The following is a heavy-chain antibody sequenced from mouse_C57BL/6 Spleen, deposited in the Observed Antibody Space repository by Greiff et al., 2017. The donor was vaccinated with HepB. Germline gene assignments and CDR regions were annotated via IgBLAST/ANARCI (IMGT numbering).Heavy chain of an antibody. D-gene: IGHD1-1*01. Sequence: EVQLQQSGAELVRPGASVKLSCTASGFNIKDDYMHWVKQRPEQGLAWIGWIDPENGDTEYASKFQGKATITADTSANTAYLQLSSLTSEDTAVYYCTTSIYYYGSSYVDDYWGQGTTLTVSS. CDR2: IDPENGDT. CDR3: TTSIYYYGSSYVDDY. V-gene: IGHV14-4*01. CDR1: GFNIKDDY. J-gene: IGHJ2*01.